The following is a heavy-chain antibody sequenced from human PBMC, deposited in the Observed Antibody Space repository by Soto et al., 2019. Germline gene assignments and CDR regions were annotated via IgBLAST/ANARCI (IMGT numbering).Heavy chain of an antibody. Sequence: EVHLLESGGGLVQPGGSLRLSCAASGLTFKSYAMSWVRQAPGKGLEWVSGISGSGGSTDYADSVKGRFTTSRDNSKTTLYLQMNSLRVEDTALYYCLKGQYSGVAGGLDYWGQGTLVTVSS. CDR3: LKGQYSGVAGGLDY. D-gene: IGHD1-26*01. CDR1: GLTFKSYA. CDR2: ISGSGGST. V-gene: IGHV3-23*01. J-gene: IGHJ4*02.